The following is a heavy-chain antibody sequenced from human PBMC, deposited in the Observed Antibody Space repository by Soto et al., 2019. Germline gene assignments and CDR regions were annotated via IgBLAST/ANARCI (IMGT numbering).Heavy chain of an antibody. D-gene: IGHD5-12*01. J-gene: IGHJ4*02. V-gene: IGHV3-66*01. Sequence: EVQLVESGGGLVQPGGSLRLSCAASGFTVSSNYMSWVRQAPGKGLEWVSVIYSGGSTYYADSVKGRFTISRDNSKNTLYLQMNSLRAEDTAVYYCARGWSGYDHQNFDYWGQGTLVTVSS. CDR3: ARGWSGYDHQNFDY. CDR2: IYSGGST. CDR1: GFTVSSNY.